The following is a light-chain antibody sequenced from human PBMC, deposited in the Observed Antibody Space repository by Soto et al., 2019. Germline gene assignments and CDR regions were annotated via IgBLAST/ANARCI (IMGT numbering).Light chain of an antibody. CDR3: QQYTAWLLT. J-gene: IGKJ4*01. Sequence: IVMTQSPATLSVSPGEKATLSCRASQTVYNNLAWYQQKPGQAPRLLVYFASTRASGIPARFSGSGSGTEFPLTISSLQSEDSALYYYQQYTAWLLTFGGGTKVETK. CDR1: QTVYNN. V-gene: IGKV3-15*01. CDR2: FAS.